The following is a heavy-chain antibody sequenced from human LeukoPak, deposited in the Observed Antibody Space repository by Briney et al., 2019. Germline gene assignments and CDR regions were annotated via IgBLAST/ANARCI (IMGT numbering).Heavy chain of an antibody. CDR1: GFSFTTYF. CDR2: ITNSGRST. CDR3: AREARGTYHVFDS. V-gene: IGHV3-11*04. J-gene: IGHJ4*02. D-gene: IGHD1-26*01. Sequence: GESLRLSCEASGFSFTTYFIRWIRQAPGKGREWVGYITNSGRSTNYADAVKGRFTLSRDKAKKSVYLEMAALRDEATAVYYCAREARGTYHVFDSWGAGTLVTVSS.